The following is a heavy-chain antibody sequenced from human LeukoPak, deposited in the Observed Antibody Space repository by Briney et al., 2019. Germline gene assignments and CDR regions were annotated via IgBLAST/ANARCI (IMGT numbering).Heavy chain of an antibody. CDR2: IYTSGST. D-gene: IGHD3-3*01. Sequence: SQTLSLTCTVSGGSISSGSYYWSWIRQPAGKGLEWIGRIYTSGSTNYNPSLKSRVTISVDTSKNQFSLKLSSVTAADTAVYYCARGYYDFRSGYYHWFDPWGQGTLVTVSS. J-gene: IGHJ5*02. V-gene: IGHV4-61*02. CDR1: GGSISSGSYY. CDR3: ARGYYDFRSGYYHWFDP.